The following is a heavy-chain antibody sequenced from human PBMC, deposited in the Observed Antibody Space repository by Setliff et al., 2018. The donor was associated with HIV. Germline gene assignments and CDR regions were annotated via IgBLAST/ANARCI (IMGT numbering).Heavy chain of an antibody. J-gene: IGHJ3*02. CDR3: ARSLVPSGYYYGRHAFDI. V-gene: IGHV4-59*08. CDR1: GASIRGHY. Sequence: PSETLSLTCSVSGASIRGHYWSWIWQSPGKGLEWIGNIYYSGNTNYNPSFKSRVTISVDTSKNQFSLRVNSVTAADTAVYYCARSLVPSGYYYGRHAFDIWGQGTKVTVS. CDR2: IYYSGNT. D-gene: IGHD3-22*01.